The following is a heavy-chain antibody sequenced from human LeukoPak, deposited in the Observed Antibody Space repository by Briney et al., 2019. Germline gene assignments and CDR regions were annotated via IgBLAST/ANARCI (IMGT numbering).Heavy chain of an antibody. CDR2: IIPIFGTA. J-gene: IGHJ4*02. D-gene: IGHD3-22*01. CDR1: GYTFTSYG. Sequence: GASVKVSCKASGYTFTSYGISWVRQAPGQGLVWMGGIIPIFGTANYAQKFQGRVTITADESTSTAYMELSSLRSEDTAVYYCARDNDSSGYYFHYFDYWGQGTLVTVSS. CDR3: ARDNDSSGYYFHYFDY. V-gene: IGHV1-69*13.